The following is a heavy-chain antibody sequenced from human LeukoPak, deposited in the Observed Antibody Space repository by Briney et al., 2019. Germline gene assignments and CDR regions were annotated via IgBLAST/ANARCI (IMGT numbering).Heavy chain of an antibody. CDR3: ARLYGGNSGVDY. CDR2: INPNSGGT. V-gene: IGHV1-2*02. J-gene: IGHJ4*02. D-gene: IGHD4-23*01. CDR1: GYTFTSYY. Sequence: ASVKVSCKASGYTFTSYYMHWVRQAPGQGLEWMGWINPNSGGTNYAQKFQGRVTMTRDTSISTAYMELSRLRPDDTAVYYCARLYGGNSGVDYWGQGTLVTVSS.